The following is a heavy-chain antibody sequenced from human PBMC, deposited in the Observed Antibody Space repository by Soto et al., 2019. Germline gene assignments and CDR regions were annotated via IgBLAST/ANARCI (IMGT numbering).Heavy chain of an antibody. CDR2: IIPIHGVT. Sequence: QVQLVQSGAEVKKPGSSVKVSCKASGDSFSSYTISWVRQAPGQGLEWMGRIIPIHGVTNYAQKFQGRVTITADKSTSTAYMELSSLRSEDTAVYYCARDAVHRSWYLVISYFDYWGQGTLVTVSS. J-gene: IGHJ4*02. V-gene: IGHV1-69*08. CDR3: ARDAVHRSWYLVISYFDY. CDR1: GDSFSSYT. D-gene: IGHD6-13*01.